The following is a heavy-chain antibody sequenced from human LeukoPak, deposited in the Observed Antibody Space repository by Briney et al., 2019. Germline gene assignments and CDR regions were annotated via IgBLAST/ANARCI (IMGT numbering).Heavy chain of an antibody. Sequence: SETLSLTCTVSGGSISSSSYYWGWIRQPPGKGLEWIGSIYYSGSTYYNPSLKSRVTISVDTSKNQFSLKLSSVTAADTAVYYCARVSRMIVVIDAFDIWGQGTMVTVSS. CDR2: IYYSGST. V-gene: IGHV4-39*07. D-gene: IGHD3-22*01. J-gene: IGHJ3*02. CDR1: GGSISSSSYY. CDR3: ARVSRMIVVIDAFDI.